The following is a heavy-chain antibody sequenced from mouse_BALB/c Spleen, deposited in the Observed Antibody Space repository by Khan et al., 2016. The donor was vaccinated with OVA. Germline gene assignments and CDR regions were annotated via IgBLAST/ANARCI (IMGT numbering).Heavy chain of an antibody. CDR3: ARNRDSDYFDY. V-gene: IGHV2-9*02. Sequence: VHLQQSGPGLVAPSQSLSITCTVSGFSLTSYGIHWVRQPPGKGLEWLGIIWAGGSTNYNSALMSRLSISKDNSRSQVFLKMNSLQTDDTAMYFCARNRDSDYFDYWGQGTTLTVSS. CDR2: IWAGGST. CDR1: GFSLTSYG. J-gene: IGHJ2*01.